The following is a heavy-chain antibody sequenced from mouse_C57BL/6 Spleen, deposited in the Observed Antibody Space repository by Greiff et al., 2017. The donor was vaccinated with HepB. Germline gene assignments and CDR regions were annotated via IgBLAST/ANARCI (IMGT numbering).Heavy chain of an antibody. V-gene: IGHV5-4*01. CDR1: GFTFSSYA. J-gene: IGHJ4*01. D-gene: IGHD5-1-1*01. CDR2: ISDGGSYT. CDR3: ARDRENTLRAMDY. Sequence: EVHLVESGGGLVKPGGSLKLSCAASGFTFSSYAMSWVRQTPEKRLEWVATISDGGSYTYYPDNVKGRFTISRDNAKNNLYLQMSHLKSEDSAMYYCARDRENTLRAMDYWGQGTSVTVSS.